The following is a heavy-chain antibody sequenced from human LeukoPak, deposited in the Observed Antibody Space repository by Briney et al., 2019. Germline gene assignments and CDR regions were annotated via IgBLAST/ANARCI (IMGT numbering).Heavy chain of an antibody. V-gene: IGHV1-18*01. CDR2: ISAYNGNT. J-gene: IGHJ4*02. CDR3: ARDLNVGAMVRGVIINGY. D-gene: IGHD3-10*01. Sequence: GASVRVSCTASGYTFTSYGISWVRQAPGQGLEWMGWISAYNGNTNYAQTLQGRVTMTTDTSTSTAYMELRSLRSDDTAVYYCARDLNVGAMVRGVIINGYWGQGTLVTVSS. CDR1: GYTFTSYG.